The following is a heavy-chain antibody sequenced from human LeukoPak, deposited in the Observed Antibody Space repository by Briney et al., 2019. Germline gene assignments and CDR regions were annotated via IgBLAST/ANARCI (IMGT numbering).Heavy chain of an antibody. CDR2: IRNSGST. CDR1: GGSISSDAYY. V-gene: IGHV4-61*09. J-gene: IGHJ4*01. D-gene: IGHD3-10*01. CDR3: VRHHFTVGESW. Sequence: KTSQTLSLTCTVSGGSISSDAYYWSWIRQPPGKGLEWIGYIRNSGSTQLQPSLKSRVTISLDTSKNQFSLNLSSVTAADTAVYYCVRHHFTVGESWWGQGTLVTVSS.